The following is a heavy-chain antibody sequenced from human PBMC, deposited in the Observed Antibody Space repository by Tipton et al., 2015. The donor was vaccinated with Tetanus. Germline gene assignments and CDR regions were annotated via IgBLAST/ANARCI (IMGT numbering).Heavy chain of an antibody. J-gene: IGHJ6*02. D-gene: IGHD3-10*01. CDR3: ARVKGTYNHYGLDV. CDR1: GGSFSAYS. V-gene: IGHV4-30-2*01. Sequence: GLVKPSETLSLTCAVYGGSFSAYSWSWIRQPPGKGLEWIGYIYDSGSTYYNPSLKSRVTISEDRSKNQISLRLRSVTAADTAVYYCARVKGTYNHYGLDVWGQGTTVTVAS. CDR2: IYDSGST.